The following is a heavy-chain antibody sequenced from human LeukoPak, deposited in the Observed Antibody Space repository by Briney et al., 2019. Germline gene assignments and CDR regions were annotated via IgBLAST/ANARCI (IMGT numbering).Heavy chain of an antibody. CDR2: INHSGST. Sequence: PSETLSLICAVYGRSFSGYYWSWIRQPPGKGLEWIGEINHSGSTNYNPSLKSRVPISVDTSKNQFSLKLSSVTAADTAVYYCARGITTVVTFNWFDPWGQGTLVTVSS. CDR3: ARGITTVVTFNWFDP. CDR1: GRSFSGYY. D-gene: IGHD4-23*01. J-gene: IGHJ5*02. V-gene: IGHV4-34*01.